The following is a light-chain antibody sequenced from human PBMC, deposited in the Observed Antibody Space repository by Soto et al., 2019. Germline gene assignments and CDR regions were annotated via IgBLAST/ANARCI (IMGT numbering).Light chain of an antibody. CDR3: QQYNSYST. V-gene: IGKV1-5*03. CDR2: KAS. Sequence: DIQMTQSPSTLSASVGDRVTITCRASQSIRSWLAWYQQKPGKATKLLIYKASSLESGVPSRFSGSGSGTEFTLTISSLQPDDFATYYCQQYNSYSTFGQGTKVEI. J-gene: IGKJ1*01. CDR1: QSIRSW.